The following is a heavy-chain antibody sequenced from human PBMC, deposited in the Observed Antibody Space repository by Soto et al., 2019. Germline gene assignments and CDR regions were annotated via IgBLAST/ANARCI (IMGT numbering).Heavy chain of an antibody. V-gene: IGHV3-9*01. CDR1: GFTFDDHS. J-gene: IGHJ6*02. CDR2: ISWSSSHI. CDR3: ASGLRGVMDYYYGLDV. Sequence: LRLSCAATGFTFDDHSMHWVRQAQGKGLEWVSGISWSSSHIGYADAVRGRLTISRDNAKNSLYLQMDNLSPEDTAFYYCASGLRGVMDYYYGLDVWGQGTTVTV. D-gene: IGHD3-10*01.